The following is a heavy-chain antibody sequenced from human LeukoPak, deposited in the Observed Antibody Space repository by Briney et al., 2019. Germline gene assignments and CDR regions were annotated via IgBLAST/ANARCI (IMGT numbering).Heavy chain of an antibody. CDR1: GFTFSSYG. CDR2: IWYDGSNK. Sequence: PGGSLRLSCAASGFTFSSYGMHWVCQAPGKGLEGGAVIWYDGSNKYYADSVKGRFTISRDNSKNTLYLQMNSLRAEDTAVYYCARDHDFWSAPALDYWGQGTLVTVSS. V-gene: IGHV3-33*01. CDR3: ARDHDFWSAPALDY. D-gene: IGHD3-3*01. J-gene: IGHJ4*02.